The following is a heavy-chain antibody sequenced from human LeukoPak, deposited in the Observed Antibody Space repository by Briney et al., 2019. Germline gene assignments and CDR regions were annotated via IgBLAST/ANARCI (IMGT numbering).Heavy chain of an antibody. CDR1: GYTFTGYY. Sequence: GASVKVSCKASGYTFTGYYMHWARQAPGQGLEWMGRINPNSGGTNYAQKFQGRVTMTRDTSISTAYMELSRLRSDDTAVYYCARAHSTVTLYYYYYYGMDVWGQGTTVTVSS. J-gene: IGHJ6*02. D-gene: IGHD4-17*01. V-gene: IGHV1-2*06. CDR2: INPNSGGT. CDR3: ARAHSTVTLYYYYYYGMDV.